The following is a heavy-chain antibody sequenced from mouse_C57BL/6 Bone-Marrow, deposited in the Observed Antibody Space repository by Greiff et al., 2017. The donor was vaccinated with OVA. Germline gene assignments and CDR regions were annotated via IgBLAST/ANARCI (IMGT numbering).Heavy chain of an antibody. Sequence: QVQLQQPGAELVMPGASVKLSCEASGYTFTSYWMHWVKQRPGQGLEWIGEIDPSDSYTNYNQKFKGKSTLTVDKSSSTAYMQLSSLTSEDSAVDYCAGEGDYRYFDYWGQGTTLTVSS. D-gene: IGHD2-4*01. CDR2: IDPSDSYT. V-gene: IGHV1-69*01. CDR3: AGEGDYRYFDY. CDR1: GYTFTSYW. J-gene: IGHJ2*01.